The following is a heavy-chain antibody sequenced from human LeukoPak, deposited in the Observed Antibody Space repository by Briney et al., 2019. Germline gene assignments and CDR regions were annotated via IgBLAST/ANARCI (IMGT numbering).Heavy chain of an antibody. J-gene: IGHJ4*02. D-gene: IGHD3-3*01. CDR3: ARDQAYYDFWSGYYPLDY. CDR2: INPSGGST. CDR1: GYTFTSYY. V-gene: IGHV1-46*01. Sequence: GASVKVSCKASGYTFTSYYMHWVRQAPGQGLEWMGIINPSGGSTSYAQKFQGRVTMTRDTSTSTVYMELSSLRSEDTAVYYCARDQAYYDFWSGYYPLDYWGQGTLVTVSS.